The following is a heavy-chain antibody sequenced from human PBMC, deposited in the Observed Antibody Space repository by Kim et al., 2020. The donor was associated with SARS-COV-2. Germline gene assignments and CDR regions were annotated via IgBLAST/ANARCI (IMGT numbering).Heavy chain of an antibody. Sequence: VSCKASGGTFSSYAISWVRQAPGQGLEWMGRIIPILGIANYAQKFQGRVTITADKSTSTAYMELSSLRSEDTAVYYCARCPGYSSGWSHRDWGQGTLVTVSS. V-gene: IGHV1-69*04. CDR3: ARCPGYSSGWSHRD. J-gene: IGHJ4*02. CDR1: GGTFSSYA. CDR2: IIPILGIA. D-gene: IGHD6-13*01.